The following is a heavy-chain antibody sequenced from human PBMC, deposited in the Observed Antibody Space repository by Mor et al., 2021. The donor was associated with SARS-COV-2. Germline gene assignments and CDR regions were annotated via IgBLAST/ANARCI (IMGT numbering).Heavy chain of an antibody. D-gene: IGHD3-3*01. J-gene: IGHJ6*02. CDR3: ARTSTDWGHATIFGLDV. Sequence: KSRVTISVDTSKNQFSLKLSSVTAADTAVYYCARTSTDWGHATIFGLDVWGQGTTVTVSS. V-gene: IGHV4-59*01.